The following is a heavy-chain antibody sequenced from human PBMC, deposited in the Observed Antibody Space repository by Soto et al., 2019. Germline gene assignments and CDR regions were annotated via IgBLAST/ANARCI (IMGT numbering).Heavy chain of an antibody. J-gene: IGHJ6*02. CDR1: GGSFSGYY. CDR2: INHSGST. D-gene: IGHD3-3*01. Sequence: SETLSLTCAVYGGSFSGYYWSWIRQPPGKGLQWIGEINHSGSTNYNPSLKSRVTISVDTSKNQFSLKLSSVTAADTAVYYCASTQRSYYDFWSGYYRYYGMDVWGQGTTVTVSS. V-gene: IGHV4-34*01. CDR3: ASTQRSYYDFWSGYYRYYGMDV.